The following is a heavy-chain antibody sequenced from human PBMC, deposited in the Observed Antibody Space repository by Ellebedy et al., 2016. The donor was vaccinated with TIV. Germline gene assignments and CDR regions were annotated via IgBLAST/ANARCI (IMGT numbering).Heavy chain of an antibody. J-gene: IGHJ4*02. Sequence: ASVKVSXKASGYTFTSYYMHWVRQAPGQGLEWMGIINPSGGSTSYAQKFQGRVTMTRDTSTSTVYMELSSLRSEDTAVYYCARVSSKVGATTPFDYWGQGTLVTVSS. CDR1: GYTFTSYY. D-gene: IGHD1-26*01. CDR2: INPSGGST. CDR3: ARVSSKVGATTPFDY. V-gene: IGHV1-46*01.